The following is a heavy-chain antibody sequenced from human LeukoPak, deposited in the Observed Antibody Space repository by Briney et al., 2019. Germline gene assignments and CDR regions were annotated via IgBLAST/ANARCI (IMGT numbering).Heavy chain of an antibody. CDR3: ARDAPRSSGHDAFDI. D-gene: IGHD6-19*01. J-gene: IGHJ3*02. CDR1: GFTFSTYW. CDR2: IKQDGSVK. Sequence: GGSLRLSCVVSGFTFSTYWMSWVRQAPGKGLECVATIKQDGSVKNYGDSVQGRFTISRDNAKNSLYLQMHSLRVEDTAVYYCARDAPRSSGHDAFDIWGQGTMVTVSS. V-gene: IGHV3-7*01.